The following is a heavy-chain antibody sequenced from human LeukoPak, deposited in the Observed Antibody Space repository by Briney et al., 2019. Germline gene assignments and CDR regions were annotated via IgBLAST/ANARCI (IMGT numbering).Heavy chain of an antibody. CDR3: ARASMRATRGTFDY. Sequence: SETLSLTCTVSGGSISSYYWSWIRQPPGKGLEWIGYIYYSGSTNYNPSLKSRVTISVDTSKNQFSLKLSSVTAADTAVYYCARASMRATRGTFDYWGQGTLVTVSS. J-gene: IGHJ4*02. CDR1: GGSISSYY. D-gene: IGHD1-26*01. V-gene: IGHV4-59*01. CDR2: IYYSGST.